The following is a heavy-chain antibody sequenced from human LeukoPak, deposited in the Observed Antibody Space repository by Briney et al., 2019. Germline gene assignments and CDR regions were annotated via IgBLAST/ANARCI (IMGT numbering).Heavy chain of an antibody. CDR3: ARDYDVLTAYPPTQLFDP. J-gene: IGHJ5*02. Sequence: PSETLSLTCAVYGGSFNDYYWNWIRQPPGKGLEWIGEINLRGSTTYNPSLKSRVTISLDESKNQFSLKLSSVTAADTAVYYCARDYDVLTAYPPTQLFDPWGQGTLVTVSS. CDR2: INLRGST. V-gene: IGHV4-34*01. D-gene: IGHD3-9*01. CDR1: GGSFNDYY.